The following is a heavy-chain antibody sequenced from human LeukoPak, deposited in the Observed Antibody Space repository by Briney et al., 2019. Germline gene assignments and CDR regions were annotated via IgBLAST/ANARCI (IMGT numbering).Heavy chain of an antibody. CDR3: ARLESYEGITMVRGHFDY. V-gene: IGHV4-34*01. Sequence: SETLSLTCAVYGGSFSGYYWSWIRQPPGKGLEWIGEINHSGSTNYNPSLKSRVTISVDTSKNQFSLKLSSVTAADTAVYYCARLESYEGITMVRGHFDYWGQGTLVTVSS. J-gene: IGHJ4*02. CDR2: INHSGST. D-gene: IGHD3-10*01. CDR1: GGSFSGYY.